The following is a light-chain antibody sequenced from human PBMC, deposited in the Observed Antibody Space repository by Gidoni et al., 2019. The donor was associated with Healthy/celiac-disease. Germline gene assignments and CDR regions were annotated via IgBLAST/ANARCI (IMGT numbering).Light chain of an antibody. V-gene: IGLV3-21*03. CDR1: NIGSKS. Sequence: SSVLTQPPSVSVAPGKTARITCGGNNIGSKSVHWYQQKPGQAPGLVVYDDRDRPSGIPERFSGSNSGNTATLTISRVEAGDEADYYCQVWDSSSDHPIFGGGTKLTVL. CDR2: DDR. J-gene: IGLJ2*01. CDR3: QVWDSSSDHPI.